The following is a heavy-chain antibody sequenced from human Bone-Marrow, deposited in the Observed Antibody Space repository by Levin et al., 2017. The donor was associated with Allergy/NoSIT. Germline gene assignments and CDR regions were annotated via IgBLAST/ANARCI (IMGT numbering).Heavy chain of an antibody. V-gene: IGHV3-11*01. J-gene: IGHJ4*02. CDR2: IAPDDTSI. CDR1: GFAFRDYY. Sequence: GGSLRLSCTASGFAFRDYYMSWIRQAPGKGPEWVSYIAPDDTSIYYAESVKGRFTISRDNAKSSLFLQMNTLRAEDTALYYCARLKEFVYCAGDCSTSYFDFWGQATLVTVSS. CDR3: ARLKEFVYCAGDCSTSYFDF. D-gene: IGHD2-21*02.